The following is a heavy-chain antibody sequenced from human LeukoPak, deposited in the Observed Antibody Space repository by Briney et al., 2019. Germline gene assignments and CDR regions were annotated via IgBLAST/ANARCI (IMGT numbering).Heavy chain of an antibody. J-gene: IGHJ5*02. CDR1: GFTFSSYA. CDR3: AKGRVLRLGELSWFDP. D-gene: IGHD3-16*01. Sequence: GGSLRLSCAVSGFTFSSYAMSWVRQAPGKGLEWVSAISGSGGSTYYADSVKGRFTISRDNSKNTLYLQMNSLRAEDTAVYYCAKGRVLRLGELSWFDPWGQGTLVTVSS. CDR2: ISGSGGST. V-gene: IGHV3-23*01.